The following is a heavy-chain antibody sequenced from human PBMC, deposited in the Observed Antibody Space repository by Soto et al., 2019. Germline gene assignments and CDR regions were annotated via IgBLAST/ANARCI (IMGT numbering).Heavy chain of an antibody. Sequence: GGSLRLSCAASGFTFSNYAMSWVRQAPGKGLEWVSLVNATAGTTYYTDSVKGRFTISRDNSRNTVYLQMNSLRADHTAVYYCAKDRLAGGFDYWGQGTLVTVSS. J-gene: IGHJ4*02. CDR2: VNATAGTT. CDR1: GFTFSNYA. D-gene: IGHD3-16*01. V-gene: IGHV3-23*01. CDR3: AKDRLAGGFDY.